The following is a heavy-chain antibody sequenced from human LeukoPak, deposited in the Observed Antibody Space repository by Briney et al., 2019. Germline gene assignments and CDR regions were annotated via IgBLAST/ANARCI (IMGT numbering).Heavy chain of an antibody. D-gene: IGHD1-26*01. CDR2: ISYDGSNK. CDR1: GFTFSSYG. J-gene: IGHJ4*02. CDR3: AKDHGRAFGY. Sequence: GGSLRLSCEASGFTFSSYGMHWVRQAPGKGLEWVAVISYDGSNKYYADSVKGRFTISRDNSKNTLYLQMNSLRAEDTAVYYCAKDHGRAFGYWGQGTLVTVSS. V-gene: IGHV3-30*18.